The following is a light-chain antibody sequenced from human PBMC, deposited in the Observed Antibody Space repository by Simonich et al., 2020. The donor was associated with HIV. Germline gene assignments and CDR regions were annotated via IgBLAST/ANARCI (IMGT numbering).Light chain of an antibody. J-gene: IGKJ4*01. CDR3: QQRSNWLT. Sequence: EIVLTQSPGTLSLSPAERATLSCRASQSVSSSYLAWYQQKPDQAPRLLIYGASSRATGIPDRFSGSGSGTDFTLTISSLEPEDFAVYYCQQRSNWLTFGGGTKVEIK. CDR2: GAS. V-gene: IGKV3D-20*02. CDR1: QSVSSSY.